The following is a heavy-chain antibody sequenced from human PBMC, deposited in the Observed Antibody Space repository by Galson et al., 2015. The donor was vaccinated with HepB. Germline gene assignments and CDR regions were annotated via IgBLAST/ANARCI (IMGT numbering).Heavy chain of an antibody. CDR2: ISYDGNAK. CDR3: ARDSQGDPFDY. V-gene: IGHV3-30*04. CDR1: QFTFSTYA. J-gene: IGHJ4*02. D-gene: IGHD3-16*01. Sequence: SLRLSCAASQFTFSTYAMHWVRQAPGKGLEWVAVISYDGNAKSYAHSVEGRFTISRGNSKNTLYLQMNSLRAEDTALYYCARDSQGDPFDYWGQGTLVIVSS.